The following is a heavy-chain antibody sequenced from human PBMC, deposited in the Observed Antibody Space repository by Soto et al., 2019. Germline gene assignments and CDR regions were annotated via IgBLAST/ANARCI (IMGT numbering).Heavy chain of an antibody. Sequence: PSETLSLTXGVSDVSSSGYYWSWIRQPPGKGLEWIGEINYSGSTKFNPSLKSRVTLSIDTSKDQFSLRLSSVTAADTAVYYCARDSGGLRLGESSLYGEKESFDVWDQGTLVTVSS. CDR3: ARDSGGLRLGESSLYGEKESFDV. J-gene: IGHJ3*01. CDR1: DVSSSGYY. V-gene: IGHV4-34*01. CDR2: INYSGST. D-gene: IGHD3-16*02.